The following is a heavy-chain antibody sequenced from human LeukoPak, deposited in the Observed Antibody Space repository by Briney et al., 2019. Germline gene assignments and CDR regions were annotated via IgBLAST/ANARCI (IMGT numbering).Heavy chain of an antibody. D-gene: IGHD2-8*01. V-gene: IGHV1-69*13. CDR2: IIPVFGTA. J-gene: IGHJ4*02. CDR1: GYTFTDYY. Sequence: GASVTVSFKASGYTFTDYYMHGVGQAPGQGVEGMGGIIPVFGTANYVQKFQGRVTITADESTSTAYMELSSLRSEDTAVYYCAETHGVPWGQGTLVTVSS. CDR3: AETHGVP.